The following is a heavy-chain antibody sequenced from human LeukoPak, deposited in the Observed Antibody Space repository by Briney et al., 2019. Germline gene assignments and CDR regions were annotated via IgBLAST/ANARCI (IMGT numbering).Heavy chain of an antibody. CDR1: GYTFTGYY. CDR2: INTNTGNP. V-gene: IGHV7-4-1*02. CDR3: ASHSGSYALDY. J-gene: IGHJ4*02. Sequence: ASVKVSCKASGYTFTGYYMHWVRQAPGQGLEWMGWINTNTGNPTYAQGFTRRFVFSLDTSVSTAYLQISSLKAEDTAVYYCASHSGSYALDYWGQGTLVTVSS. D-gene: IGHD1-26*01.